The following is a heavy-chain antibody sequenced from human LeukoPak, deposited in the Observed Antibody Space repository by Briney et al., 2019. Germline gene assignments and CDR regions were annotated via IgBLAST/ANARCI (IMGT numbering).Heavy chain of an antibody. Sequence: GRSLRLSCAASGFTFSSYGMHGVRQAPGKGLEWVAVISYDGSNKYYADSVKGRFTISRDNPTNTLYLQMNSLRAGDTAVYYCASGPTFDYWGQGTLVTVSS. CDR2: ISYDGSNK. CDR3: ASGPTFDY. CDR1: GFTFSSYG. J-gene: IGHJ4*02. D-gene: IGHD4-17*01. V-gene: IGHV3-30*03.